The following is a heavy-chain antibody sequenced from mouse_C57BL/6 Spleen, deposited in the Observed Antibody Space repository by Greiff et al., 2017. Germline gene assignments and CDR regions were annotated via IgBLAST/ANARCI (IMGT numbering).Heavy chain of an antibody. V-gene: IGHV1-55*01. D-gene: IGHD2-1*01. Sequence: VQLQQPGAELVKPGASVKMSCKASGYTFTSYWITWVKQRPGQGLEWIGDIYPGSGSTNYNEKFKSKATLTVDTSSSTAYMQLSSLTSEDSAVYYCARSYGNSAYYYALDYWGQGTSVTVSS. CDR1: GYTFTSYW. CDR3: ARSYGNSAYYYALDY. J-gene: IGHJ4*01. CDR2: IYPGSGST.